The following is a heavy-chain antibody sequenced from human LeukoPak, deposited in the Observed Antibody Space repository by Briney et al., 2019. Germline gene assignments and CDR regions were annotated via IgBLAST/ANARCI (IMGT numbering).Heavy chain of an antibody. Sequence: SETLSLTCTVSGGSISSYYWSWVRQPPGKGLEWIGYIYYSVSTNYNPSLKSRVTISVDTSKNQFSLKLSSVTAADTAVYYCARDRLQLQSWGQGTLVTVSS. V-gene: IGHV4-59*01. CDR3: ARDRLQLQS. D-gene: IGHD1-1*01. J-gene: IGHJ5*02. CDR2: IYYSVST. CDR1: GGSISSYY.